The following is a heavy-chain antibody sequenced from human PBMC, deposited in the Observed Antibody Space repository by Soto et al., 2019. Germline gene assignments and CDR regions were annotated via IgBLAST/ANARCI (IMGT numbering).Heavy chain of an antibody. Sequence: QVQLVGSGGGVVQPGMSLRLSCSASGFIFSTFGMHWVRQAPGKGLEWVAFISHDGTDKYYPDSGKGLFTISRDTSKNTLCLQMNSLRPGDTALYYCVTNHLKYDETSGLWGQATLVAVSS. CDR3: VTNHLKYDETSGL. D-gene: IGHD3-22*01. CDR1: GFIFSTFG. CDR2: ISHDGTDK. V-gene: IGHV3-30*03. J-gene: IGHJ4*02.